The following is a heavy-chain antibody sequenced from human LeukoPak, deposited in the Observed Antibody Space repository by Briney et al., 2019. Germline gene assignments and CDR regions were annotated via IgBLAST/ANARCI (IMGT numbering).Heavy chain of an antibody. Sequence: SVKVSCKASGGTFSSYAISWVRQAPGQGLEWMGGIIPIFGTANYAQKFQGRVTMTRDMSTSTVYMELSSLRSEDTAVYYCARERSSGYNDAFDIWGQGTMVTVSS. J-gene: IGHJ3*02. D-gene: IGHD3-22*01. V-gene: IGHV1-69*05. CDR3: ARERSSGYNDAFDI. CDR2: IIPIFGTA. CDR1: GGTFSSYA.